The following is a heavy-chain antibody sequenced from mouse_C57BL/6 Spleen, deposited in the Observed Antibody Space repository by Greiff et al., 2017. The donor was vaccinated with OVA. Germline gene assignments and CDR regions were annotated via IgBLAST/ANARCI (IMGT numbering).Heavy chain of an antibody. CDR2: ISSGGSYT. Sequence: DVMLVESGGDLVKPGGSLKLSCAASGFTFSSYGMSWVRQTPDKRLEWVATISSGGSYTYYPASVKGRFTISRDNAKNTLYLQMSSLKSEDTAMYYCARQGYDYDDAMDYWGQGTSVTVSS. D-gene: IGHD2-4*01. CDR1: GFTFSSYG. V-gene: IGHV5-6*02. J-gene: IGHJ4*01. CDR3: ARQGYDYDDAMDY.